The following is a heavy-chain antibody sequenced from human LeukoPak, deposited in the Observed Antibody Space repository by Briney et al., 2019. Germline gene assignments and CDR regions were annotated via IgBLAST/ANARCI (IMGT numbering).Heavy chain of an antibody. D-gene: IGHD3-3*01. CDR2: ISGSGGST. J-gene: IGHJ4*02. CDR1: GFTFSSYA. V-gene: IGHV3-23*01. CDR3: AKDALDYDFRSGLDYFDY. Sequence: GGSLRLSCAASGFTFSSYAMSWVRQAPGKGLEWVSAISGSGGSTYYADSVKGRFTISRDNSKNTLYLQMNSLRAEDTAVYYCAKDALDYDFRSGLDYFDYWGQGTLVTVSS.